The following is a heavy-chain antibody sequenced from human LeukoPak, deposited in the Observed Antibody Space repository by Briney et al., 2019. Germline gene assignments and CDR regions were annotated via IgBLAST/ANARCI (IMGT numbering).Heavy chain of an antibody. CDR2: ITSKTDGETT. Sequence: GSLLLSCAASGFPLSNAWMNWVRQAPGKGLEWVGRITSKTDGETTDFAAPGKGMFTISREDSKSTVYLQMNSLKTEDTAIYYCNTERPYDSPLSFDNWGQGTLVTVSS. CDR1: GFPLSNAW. V-gene: IGHV3-15*01. J-gene: IGHJ4*02. D-gene: IGHD3-10*01. CDR3: NTERPYDSPLSFDN.